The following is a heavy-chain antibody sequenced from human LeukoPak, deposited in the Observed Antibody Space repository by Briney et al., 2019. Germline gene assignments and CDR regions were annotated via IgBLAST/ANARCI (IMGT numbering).Heavy chain of an antibody. Sequence: ASVKVPCKASGYTFTGYYMHWVRQAPGQGLEWMGWINPHTGGTNYAQKLQGRVSMTTDTSTSTAYMDLRSLRSDDTAVYYCARDLRYSSGWSASGMDVWGKGTTVTISS. J-gene: IGHJ6*03. CDR1: GYTFTGYY. CDR2: INPHTGGT. CDR3: ARDLRYSSGWSASGMDV. D-gene: IGHD6-19*01. V-gene: IGHV1-2*02.